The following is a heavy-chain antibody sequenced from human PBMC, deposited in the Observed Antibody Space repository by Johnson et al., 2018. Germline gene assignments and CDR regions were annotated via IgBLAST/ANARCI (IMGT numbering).Heavy chain of an antibody. CDR1: GFTFRSYG. J-gene: IGHJ6*02. D-gene: IGHD3-10*01. CDR2: IWYDGSNK. Sequence: QVQLVESGGGAVQPGRSLRLSCAASGFTFRSYGMHWVRQAPGKGLEWVAVIWYDGSNKYYADSVKGRFTISRDNSKNTLYLQMNSLRAADTAVYYCAKDPQPRWVGELGGMDVWGQGTTVTVSS. V-gene: IGHV3-33*06. CDR3: AKDPQPRWVGELGGMDV.